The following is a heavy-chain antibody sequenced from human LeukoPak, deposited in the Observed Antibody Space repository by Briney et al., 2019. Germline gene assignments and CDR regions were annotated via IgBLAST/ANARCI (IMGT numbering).Heavy chain of an antibody. Sequence: GGSLRLSCTASGFTFGDYAMSWFCQAPGKRLEWVGFIRSKAYGGTTEYAASVKGRFTISRDDSKSIAYLQMNSLKTEDTAVYYCTTDYGGNSGVSGWGQGTLLTVSS. V-gene: IGHV3-49*03. CDR2: IRSKAYGGTT. J-gene: IGHJ4*02. CDR1: GFTFGDYA. CDR3: TTDYGGNSGVSG. D-gene: IGHD4-23*01.